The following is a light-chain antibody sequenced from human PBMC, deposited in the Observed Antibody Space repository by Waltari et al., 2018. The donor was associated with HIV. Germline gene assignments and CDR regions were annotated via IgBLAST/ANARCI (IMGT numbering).Light chain of an antibody. CDR1: TSDVGYYNY. V-gene: IGLV2-11*01. J-gene: IGLJ1*01. CDR3: CAYAAGHVSYV. CDR2: DVN. Sequence: QSALTQPPSVSGSPGQSVTISCTGTTSDVGYYNYVSWYQQYPGKAPKLIIFDVNHLPSVVPGRFPGSKSGNTASLTISGLQTADEADYFCCAYAAGHVSYVFGNGTAVAVL.